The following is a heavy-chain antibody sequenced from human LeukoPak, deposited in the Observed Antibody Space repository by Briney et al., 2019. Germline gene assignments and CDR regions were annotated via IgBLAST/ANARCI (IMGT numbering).Heavy chain of an antibody. J-gene: IGHJ6*03. CDR3: ARVVKPYYYYMDV. V-gene: IGHV4-4*07. CDR1: GASISNYY. CDR2: IDATGST. Sequence: SETPSLTCTVSGASISNYYWSWIRQPAGKGLEWIGHIDATGSTNYSPSLKSRVTMSIDTSKDQFSLNLSTVTAADTAVYYCARVVKPYYYYMDVWGRGTTVTISS.